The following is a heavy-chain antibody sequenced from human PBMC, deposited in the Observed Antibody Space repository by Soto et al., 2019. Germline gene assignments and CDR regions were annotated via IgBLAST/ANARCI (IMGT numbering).Heavy chain of an antibody. V-gene: IGHV1-69*13. CDR1: GGTFSSYA. CDR3: ARGVVTIFGVVTHAFDI. CDR2: IIPIFGTA. D-gene: IGHD3-3*01. J-gene: IGHJ3*02. Sequence: SVKVSCKASGGTFSSYAISWVRQAPGQGLEWMGGIIPIFGTANYAQKFQGRVTITADESTSTAYMELSSLRSEDTAVYYCARGVVTIFGVVTHAFDIWGQGTMVTVSS.